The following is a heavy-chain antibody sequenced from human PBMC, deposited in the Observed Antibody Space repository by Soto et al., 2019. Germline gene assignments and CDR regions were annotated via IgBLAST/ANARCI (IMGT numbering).Heavy chain of an antibody. CDR1: GYTFTSYD. D-gene: IGHD3-10*01. Sequence: EASVKVSCKASGYTFTSYDINWVRQATGQGLEWMGWMNPNSGNTGYAQKFQGRVTMTRNTSISTAYMELSSLRSEDTAVYYCARAPGALGGWFDPWGQGTRVTVSS. J-gene: IGHJ5*02. CDR2: MNPNSGNT. CDR3: ARAPGALGGWFDP. V-gene: IGHV1-8*01.